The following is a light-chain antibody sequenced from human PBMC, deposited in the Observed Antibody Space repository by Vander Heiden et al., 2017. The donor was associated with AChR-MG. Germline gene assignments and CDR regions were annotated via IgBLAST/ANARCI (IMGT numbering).Light chain of an antibody. J-gene: IGLJ7*01. Sequence: QTVVTQEPSFSVSPGGTVTLTCGLSSGSVSTSYYPSWYQQTPGQAPRTLIYSTNTRSSGVPDRFSGSILGNKAALTITGAQADDESDDYCVLYMGSGMPVCGGGTQLT. CDR3: VLYMGSGMPV. CDR1: SGSVSTSYY. V-gene: IGLV8-61*01. CDR2: STN.